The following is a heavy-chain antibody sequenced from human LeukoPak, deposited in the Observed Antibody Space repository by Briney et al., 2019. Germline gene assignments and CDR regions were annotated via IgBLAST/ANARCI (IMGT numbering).Heavy chain of an antibody. CDR2: ISGTGTYI. J-gene: IGHJ6*03. Sequence: GGSLRLSCAASGFTFTNNFMSWVRQAPGKVLEWISSISGTGTYIYYADSVKGRFTISRDNAKNSLYLQMNSLRAEDTAVYYCARFGGGYVHYYYMDVWGKGTTVTVSS. D-gene: IGHD5-12*01. CDR1: GFTFTNNF. V-gene: IGHV3-21*01. CDR3: ARFGGGYVHYYYMDV.